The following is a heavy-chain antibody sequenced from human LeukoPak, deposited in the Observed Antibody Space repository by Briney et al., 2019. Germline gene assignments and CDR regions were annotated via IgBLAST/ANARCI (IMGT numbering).Heavy chain of an antibody. CDR3: ARGLDYYDSSGFTGFDY. V-gene: IGHV1-46*01. D-gene: IGHD3-22*01. Sequence: ASVKVSCKASGYTFTSYYMHWVRQAPGQGLEWMGIINPSGGSTSYAQKFQGRVTMTRDMSTSTVYMELSGLRSEDTAVYYCARGLDYYDSSGFTGFDYWGQGTLVTVSS. CDR2: INPSGGST. CDR1: GYTFTSYY. J-gene: IGHJ4*02.